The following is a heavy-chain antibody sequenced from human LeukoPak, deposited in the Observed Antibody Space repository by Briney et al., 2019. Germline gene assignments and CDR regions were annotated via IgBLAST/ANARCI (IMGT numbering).Heavy chain of an antibody. CDR1: GYTLTNYN. J-gene: IGHJ4*02. V-gene: IGHV1-18*01. D-gene: IGHD2-15*01. CDR2: INTHKGHT. Sequence: GASVTVSCKASGYTLTNYNISWVRQAPGQGLEWMGWINTHKGHTNFLQKFQGRVTVTTDISTNTAYMELRRLRSDDTAVYYCAREFGHCSGDNCFYFFDLWGQGSQVIVSS. CDR3: AREFGHCSGDNCFYFFDL.